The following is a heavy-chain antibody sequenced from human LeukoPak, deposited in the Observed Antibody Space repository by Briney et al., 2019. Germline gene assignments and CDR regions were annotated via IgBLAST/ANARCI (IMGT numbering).Heavy chain of an antibody. CDR3: ANWFEIYY. CDR1: GFTFSDYG. Sequence: GGSLRLSCAASGFTFSDYGMHWVRQAPGKGLEWVAVIWYDGTNKYYADSVKGRFTISRDNAKNTVYLQMNSLRAEDSAVYYCANWFEIYYWGQGTLVTVAS. V-gene: IGHV3-33*03. J-gene: IGHJ4*02. D-gene: IGHD3-10*01. CDR2: IWYDGTNK.